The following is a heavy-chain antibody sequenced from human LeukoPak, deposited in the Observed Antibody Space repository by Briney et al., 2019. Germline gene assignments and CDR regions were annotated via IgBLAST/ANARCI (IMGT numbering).Heavy chain of an antibody. CDR2: IIPIFGTA. V-gene: IGHV1-69*05. Sequence: SVKVSCKASGGTFSSYAISWVRQAPGQGLEWMGGIIPIFGTANYAQKFQGRVTITTDESTSTAYMELSSLRSEDTAVYYCATGGWLLVGATPFDYWGQGTLVTVSS. CDR3: ATGGWLLVGATPFDY. J-gene: IGHJ4*02. D-gene: IGHD1-26*01. CDR1: GGTFSSYA.